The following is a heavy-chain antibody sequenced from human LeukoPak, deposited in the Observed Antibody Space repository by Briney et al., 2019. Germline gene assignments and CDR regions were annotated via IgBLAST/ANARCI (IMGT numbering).Heavy chain of an antibody. CDR3: ARVDTILDAFDI. Sequence: PSETLSLTCTVSGGSISSGDYYWSWIRQPPGKGLEGIGYIYYSGSTYYNPSLKSRVTISVDTSKNQFSLKLSSVTAADTAVYYCARVDTILDAFDIWGQGTMVTVSS. V-gene: IGHV4-30-4*08. CDR1: GGSISSGDYY. D-gene: IGHD3-3*01. J-gene: IGHJ3*02. CDR2: IYYSGST.